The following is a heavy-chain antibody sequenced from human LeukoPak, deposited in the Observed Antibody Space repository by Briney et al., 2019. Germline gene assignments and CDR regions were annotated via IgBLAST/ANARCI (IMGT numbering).Heavy chain of an antibody. V-gene: IGHV4-39*01. J-gene: IGHJ4*02. D-gene: IGHD6-25*01. CDR1: GGSITSSSYY. Sequence: PSETLSLTCTVSGGSITSSSYYWGWIRQPPGKGLEWIGTFYYSGNTYYSPSLKSRVTISVDTSKNQFSLKLSSVTAADTAVYYCARRNLSGWVGFDYWGQGTVVTVSS. CDR3: ARRNLSGWVGFDY. CDR2: FYYSGNT.